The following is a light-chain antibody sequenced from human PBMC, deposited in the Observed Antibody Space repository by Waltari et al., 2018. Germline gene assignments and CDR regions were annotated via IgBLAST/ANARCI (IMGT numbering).Light chain of an antibody. CDR2: AAS. CDR1: QSVRVD. J-gene: IGKJ1*01. CDR3: QQYYSWSRT. V-gene: IGKV3-15*01. Sequence: EIVQTQSLATLSLSPGPNAPLPCKTSQSVRVDLAWYQQKPGQAPRLLLYAASNRANGVPDRFSGSRSGTDFTLTISSLQAEDFAIYYCQQYYSWSRTFGLGTKVEVK.